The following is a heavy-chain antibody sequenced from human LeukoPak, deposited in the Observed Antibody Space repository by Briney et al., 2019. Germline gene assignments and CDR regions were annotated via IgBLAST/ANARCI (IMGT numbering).Heavy chain of an antibody. CDR2: ISSSSSTI. D-gene: IGHD2-2*01. CDR3: ARDKGPLYCSSTSCYPAGNDY. J-gene: IGHJ4*02. CDR1: GFTFSSYS. V-gene: IGHV3-48*01. Sequence: GGSLRLSCAASGFTFSSYSMNWVRQAPGKGLEWVSYISSSSSTIYYADSVKGRFTISRDNAKNSLYLQMNSLRAEDTAVYYCARDKGPLYCSSTSCYPAGNDYWGQGTLVTVSS.